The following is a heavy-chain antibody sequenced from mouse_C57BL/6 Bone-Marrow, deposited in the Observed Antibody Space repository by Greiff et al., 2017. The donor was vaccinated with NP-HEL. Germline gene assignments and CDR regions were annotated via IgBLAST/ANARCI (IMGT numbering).Heavy chain of an antibody. CDR3: ARQGYYDYDDYAMDY. CDR2: ISSGGSYT. Sequence: DVKLVESGGDLVKPGGSLKLSCAASGFTFSSYGMSWVRQTPDKRLAWVATISSGGSYTYYPDSVKGRFTISRDNAKNTLYLQMSSLKSEDTAMYYCARQGYYDYDDYAMDYWGQGTSVTVSS. J-gene: IGHJ4*01. D-gene: IGHD2-4*01. V-gene: IGHV5-6*02. CDR1: GFTFSSYG.